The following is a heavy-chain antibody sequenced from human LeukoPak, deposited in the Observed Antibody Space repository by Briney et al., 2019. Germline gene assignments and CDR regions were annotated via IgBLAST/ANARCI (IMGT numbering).Heavy chain of an antibody. CDR3: ARDFHRRYYDSSGYNAFDI. CDR2: ISAISSSST. Sequence: GGSLRLSCAAPGFTFSSYSTNWGRHAPGKGLGRVSYISAISSSSTYYADSLKGRFTISRDHGKNSLYLQMIRLRAEDTAVYYCARDFHRRYYDSSGYNAFDIWGQGTMVTVSS. V-gene: IGHV3-48*04. D-gene: IGHD3-22*01. CDR1: GFTFSSYS. J-gene: IGHJ3*02.